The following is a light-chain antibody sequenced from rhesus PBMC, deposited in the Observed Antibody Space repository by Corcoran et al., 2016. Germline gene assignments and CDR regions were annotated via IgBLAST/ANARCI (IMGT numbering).Light chain of an antibody. Sequence: DIQMTQSPSSLSASVGDRVTITCRASENVNTYLNWYQQKPGKVPKFSIYKASRLQSGGPSRFGGSGSGTDFTLTISRLQSEDFATCYCQLFSSSPLTFGGWTKVELK. CDR3: QLFSSSPLT. J-gene: IGKJ4*01. CDR1: ENVNTY. CDR2: KAS. V-gene: IGKV1-74*01.